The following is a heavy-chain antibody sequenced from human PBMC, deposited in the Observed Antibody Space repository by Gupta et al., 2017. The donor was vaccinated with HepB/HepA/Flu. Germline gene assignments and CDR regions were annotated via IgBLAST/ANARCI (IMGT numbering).Heavy chain of an antibody. D-gene: IGHD3-16*01. J-gene: IGHJ5*02. CDR3: AREVNADWGA. CDR2: TYYRSKWYN. Sequence: QVQLQQSGPGLVKPSQTLSLTCSISGDSVPSNSAAWDWIRQSPSRGLEWLGRTYYRSKWYNDYALSVKNRIIINPDTSKNQFSLQVNSVTPEDTAVYYCAREVNADWGAWGQGTLVTVSS. CDR1: GDSVPSNSAA. V-gene: IGHV6-1*01.